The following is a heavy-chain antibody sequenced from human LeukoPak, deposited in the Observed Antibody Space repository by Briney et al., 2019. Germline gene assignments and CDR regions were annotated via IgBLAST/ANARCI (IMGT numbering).Heavy chain of an antibody. J-gene: IGHJ5*02. Sequence: SSETLSLTCTVSGGSISSYYWSWLRQPPGKGLEWIGYIYYSGSTNYNPSLKSRVTISVDTSKNQFSLKLSSVTAADTAVYYCARSGITIFGVELDNWFDPWGQGTLVTVSS. D-gene: IGHD3-3*01. CDR1: GGSISSYY. CDR2: IYYSGST. V-gene: IGHV4-59*08. CDR3: ARSGITIFGVELDNWFDP.